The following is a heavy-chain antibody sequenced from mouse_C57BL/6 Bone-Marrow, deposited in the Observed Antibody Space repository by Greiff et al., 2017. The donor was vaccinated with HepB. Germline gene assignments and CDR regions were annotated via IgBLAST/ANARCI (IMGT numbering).Heavy chain of an antibody. CDR1: GYTFTDYY. D-gene: IGHD2-3*01. J-gene: IGHJ4*01. CDR2: INPNNGGT. Sequence: EVQLQQSGPELVKPGASVKISCKASGYTFTDYYMNWVKQSHGKSLEWIGDINPNNGGTSYNQKFKGKATLTVDKSSSTAYMELRSLTSEDSAVYYCARGWLLRVDYWGQGTSVTVSS. CDR3: ARGWLLRVDY. V-gene: IGHV1-26*01.